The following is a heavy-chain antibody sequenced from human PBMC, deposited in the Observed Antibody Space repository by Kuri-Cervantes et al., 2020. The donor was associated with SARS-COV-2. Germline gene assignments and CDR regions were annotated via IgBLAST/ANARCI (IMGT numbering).Heavy chain of an antibody. CDR2: INPNSGGT. Sequence: ASVKVSCKASGYTFTGYYMHWVRQAPGQGLEWMGWINPNSGGTNYAQKFQGWVTMTRDTSISTAYMELSSLRSEDTAVYYCARVNGRRGDYWFDPWGQGTLVTVSS. CDR1: GYTFTGYY. D-gene: IGHD4-17*01. J-gene: IGHJ5*02. CDR3: ARVNGRRGDYWFDP. V-gene: IGHV1-2*04.